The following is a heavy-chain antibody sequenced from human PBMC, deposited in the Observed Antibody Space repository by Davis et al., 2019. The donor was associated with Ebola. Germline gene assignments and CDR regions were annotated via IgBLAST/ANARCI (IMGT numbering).Heavy chain of an antibody. Sequence: WGSLRLSCSASGVTFSSYSMNWVRQAPGKGLEWVSSISSSSSYIYYADSVKGRFTISRDNAKNSLYLQMNSLRAEDTAVYYCAKTLDYGPPTPFGYWGQGTLVTVSS. CDR3: AKTLDYGPPTPFGY. CDR1: GVTFSSYS. V-gene: IGHV3-21*01. J-gene: IGHJ4*02. D-gene: IGHD4-17*01. CDR2: ISSSSSYI.